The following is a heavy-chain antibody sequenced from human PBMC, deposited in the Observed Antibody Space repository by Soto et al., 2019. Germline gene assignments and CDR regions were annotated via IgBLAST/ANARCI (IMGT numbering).Heavy chain of an antibody. V-gene: IGHV1-18*01. CDR2: IGCSNGKT. CDR3: ARDAPPPELRFLEWHNYDYNGMDV. CDR1: GYSFTAYG. D-gene: IGHD3-3*01. Sequence: QVQVVQSGDEVKETGASVRVSCKTSGYSFTAYGITWGRQAPDKGLEGRGGIGCSNGKTKYAQKVQGRVTMTTDTSTSTAYMEVRSLRSDDTAIYYCARDAPPPELRFLEWHNYDYNGMDVWGQGTTVTVSS. J-gene: IGHJ6*02.